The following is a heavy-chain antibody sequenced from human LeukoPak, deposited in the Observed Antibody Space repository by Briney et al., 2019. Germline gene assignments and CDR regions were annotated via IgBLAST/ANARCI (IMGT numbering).Heavy chain of an antibody. J-gene: IGHJ6*03. D-gene: IGHD6-13*01. V-gene: IGHV3-30*02. Sequence: GGSLRLSCSAPGFTFNFFGMHWVRQAPGKGLEWVAFIRYDGSNTYHADSVKGRFTISRDNSKNTVSLQMTGLRVEDTALYYCAKDPRNSTWYYSYYHYYVDVWGKGTTVTVSS. CDR2: IRYDGSNT. CDR3: AKDPRNSTWYYSYYHYYVDV. CDR1: GFTFNFFG.